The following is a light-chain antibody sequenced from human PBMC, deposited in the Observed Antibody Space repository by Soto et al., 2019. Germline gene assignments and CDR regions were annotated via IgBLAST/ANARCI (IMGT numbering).Light chain of an antibody. V-gene: IGKV3-20*01. CDR3: HQYATSPYN. Sequence: IVLPLSTGTVSFSPFAVSPIYFRASPRLTNVFLAWYQQKPGQDPRLLIYGASRRATGIPDRFSGSGSGTGFTLTISRLEPEDFAVYFCHQYATSPYNCGKGTKGDI. CDR2: GAS. J-gene: IGKJ2*01. CDR1: PRLTNVF.